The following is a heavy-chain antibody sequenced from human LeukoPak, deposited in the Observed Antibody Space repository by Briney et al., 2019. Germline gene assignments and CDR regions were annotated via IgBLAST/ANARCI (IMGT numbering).Heavy chain of an antibody. V-gene: IGHV4-34*01. D-gene: IGHD3-9*01. Sequence: PSETLSLTFAVYDGSFSGYYWSWIRQPPGKGLEWIGEINHSGSTNYNPSLKSRVTISVDTSKNQFSLKLSAVTAADTAVYYCATIGGSNYYYYMDVWGKGTTVTVSS. CDR1: DGSFSGYY. CDR2: INHSGST. CDR3: ATIGGSNYYYYMDV. J-gene: IGHJ6*03.